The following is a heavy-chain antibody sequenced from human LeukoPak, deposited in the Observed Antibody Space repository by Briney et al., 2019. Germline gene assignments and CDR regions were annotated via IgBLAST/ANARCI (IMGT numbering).Heavy chain of an antibody. Sequence: SETLSLTCTVSGGSISSSSYYWGWIRQPPGKGLEWIGSIYSGTTYYNPSLKSRVTISVDTSKSQFSLKLNSMTAADTAVYYCARYYYGSGIRGLAFDSWGQGILVTVSS. CDR2: IYSGTT. CDR3: ARYYYGSGIRGLAFDS. V-gene: IGHV4-39*01. D-gene: IGHD3-10*01. J-gene: IGHJ4*02. CDR1: GGSISSSSYY.